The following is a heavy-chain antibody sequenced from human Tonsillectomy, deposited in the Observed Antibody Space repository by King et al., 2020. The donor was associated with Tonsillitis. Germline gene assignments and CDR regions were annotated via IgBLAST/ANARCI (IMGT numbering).Heavy chain of an antibody. CDR1: GGSISSYY. CDR2: IYYSGST. Sequence: QLQESGPGLVKPSETLSLTCTVSGGSISSYYWSWIRQPPGKGLEFIGYIYYSGSTNYNPSLKSRVTISIDTSKNHFSLKLTPVTAADTAVYYCVKQRYSSSPEFDPWGQGTLVTVSS. D-gene: IGHD6-13*01. V-gene: IGHV4-59*08. J-gene: IGHJ5*02. CDR3: VKQRYSSSPEFDP.